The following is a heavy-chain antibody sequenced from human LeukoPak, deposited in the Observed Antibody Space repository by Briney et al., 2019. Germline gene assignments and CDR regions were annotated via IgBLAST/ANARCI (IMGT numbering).Heavy chain of an antibody. J-gene: IGHJ4*02. CDR2: ISYDGSNK. D-gene: IGHD6-19*01. CDR1: GFTFSSYA. V-gene: IGHV3-30-3*01. Sequence: PGGSLRLSCAASGFTFSSYAMHWVRQAPGKGLEWVAVISYDGSNKYYADSVKGRFTISRDNSKNTLYLQMNSLRAEDTAVYYCARGASGWPNYFDYWGQGTLVTVSS. CDR3: ARGASGWPNYFDY.